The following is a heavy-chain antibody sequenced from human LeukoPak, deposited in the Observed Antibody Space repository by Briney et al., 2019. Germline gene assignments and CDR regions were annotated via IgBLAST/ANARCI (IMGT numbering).Heavy chain of an antibody. D-gene: IGHD1-26*01. CDR2: VYSGGST. Sequence: GGSLRLSCVASGFSTYSNYMSWVRQPPGMGLEWVSVVYSGGSTNHAESVRGRFIVSRDLSRNTIYLQMNDLRPEDTAVYYCARDLGWDNITSFHFWGQGVLVTVSS. CDR1: GFSTYSNY. CDR3: ARDLGWDNITSFHF. J-gene: IGHJ4*02. V-gene: IGHV3-66*02.